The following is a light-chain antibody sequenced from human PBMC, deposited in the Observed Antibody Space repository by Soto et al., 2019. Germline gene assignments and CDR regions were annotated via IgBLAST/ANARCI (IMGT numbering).Light chain of an antibody. J-gene: IGKJ1*01. Sequence: EFVLRQSPGTLSLSPVERATHSSIASQSVSSSYLAWYQQKPGQAPRLLIYGASSRATGIPDRFSGSGSGTDFTLTISRLEPEDFAVYYCQQYGSSQWTFGQGTKVDIK. CDR2: GAS. CDR1: QSVSSSY. V-gene: IGKV3-20*01. CDR3: QQYGSSQWT.